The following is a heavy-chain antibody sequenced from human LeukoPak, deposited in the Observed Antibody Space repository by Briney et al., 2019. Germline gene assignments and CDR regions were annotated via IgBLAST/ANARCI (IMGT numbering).Heavy chain of an antibody. D-gene: IGHD4-17*01. Sequence: ASVKVSCKVSGYTLTELSMHWVRQAPGKGLEWMGGFDPEDGETIYAQKFQGRVTMTEDTSTDTAYMELSSLRSEDTAVYYCAREVWRDYGDYYYYYGMDVWGQGTTVTVSS. CDR2: FDPEDGET. CDR1: GYTLTELS. CDR3: AREVWRDYGDYYYYYGMDV. J-gene: IGHJ6*02. V-gene: IGHV1-24*01.